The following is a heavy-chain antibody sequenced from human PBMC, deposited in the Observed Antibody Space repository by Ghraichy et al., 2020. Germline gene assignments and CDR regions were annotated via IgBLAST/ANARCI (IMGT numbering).Heavy chain of an antibody. J-gene: IGHJ4*02. CDR1: GFTFTSYG. Sequence: GGSLRLSCAASGFTFTSYGIHWVRQAPGKGLEWVAVISSDGNRNHFADSVKGRFTISRDNSKNTLYLQMDSLGPDDTAVYYCAKTRPQTKIFGGFWDYWGRGTLVIVSS. CDR2: ISSDGNRN. CDR3: AKTRPQTKIFGGFWDY. V-gene: IGHV3-30*18. D-gene: IGHD3-10*01.